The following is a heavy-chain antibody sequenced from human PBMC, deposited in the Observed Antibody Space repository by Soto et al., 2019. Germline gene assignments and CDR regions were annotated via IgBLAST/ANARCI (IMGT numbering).Heavy chain of an antibody. D-gene: IGHD5-18*01. CDR3: AKLGGGYIFGPYLDY. CDR1: GYTFTLYT. Sequence: QVQIVQSGAEVKKPGASVKVSCKTSGYTFTLYTIHWVRQAPGQRLEWMGWINTGNGNTKYPQRSQGRVTMSRDTSASTAYMELSSLTSEDTAVYYCAKLGGGYIFGPYLDYWGQGTLVTVSS. V-gene: IGHV1-3*04. CDR2: INTGNGNT. J-gene: IGHJ4*02.